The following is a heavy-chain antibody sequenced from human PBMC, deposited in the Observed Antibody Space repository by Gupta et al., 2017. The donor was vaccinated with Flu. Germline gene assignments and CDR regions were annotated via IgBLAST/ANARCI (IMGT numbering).Heavy chain of an antibody. CDR3: ARGFYPTAMVKYYYGMDV. Sequence: QVQLVQSGAEVKKPGASVKVSCKASGYTFTSYDINWVRQATGQGLEWMGWMNPNSGNTGYAQKFQGRVTMTRNTSISTAYMELSSLRSEDTAVYYCARGFYPTAMVKYYYGMDVWGQGTTVTVSS. D-gene: IGHD5-18*01. J-gene: IGHJ6*02. CDR2: MNPNSGNT. V-gene: IGHV1-8*01. CDR1: GYTFTSYD.